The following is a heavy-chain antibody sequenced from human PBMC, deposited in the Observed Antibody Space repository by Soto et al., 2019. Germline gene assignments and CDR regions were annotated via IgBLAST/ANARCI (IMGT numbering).Heavy chain of an antibody. CDR3: ARVSGSYYYGMDV. Sequence: QVQLQESGPGLVKPSGTLSLTCAVSGGSISSSNWWSWVRQPPGKGLEWIGEIYHSGSTNYNPSLKSRVTRSVDKSKNQFSLKLSSVTAADTAVHYCARVSGSYYYGMDVWGQGTTVTVSS. D-gene: IGHD1-26*01. J-gene: IGHJ6*02. CDR2: IYHSGST. V-gene: IGHV4-4*02. CDR1: GGSISSSNW.